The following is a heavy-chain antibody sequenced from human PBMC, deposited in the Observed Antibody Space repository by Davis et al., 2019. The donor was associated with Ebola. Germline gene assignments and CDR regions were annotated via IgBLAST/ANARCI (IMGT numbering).Heavy chain of an antibody. J-gene: IGHJ5*02. CDR2: LNGNGVAT. CDR3: ARVVTTRYGWGWFDL. V-gene: IGHV3-11*04. CDR1: GFTFSDYY. D-gene: IGHD3-10*01. Sequence: PGGSLRLSCAASGFTFSDYYMTWIRQAPGKGLEWVSYLNGNGVATDYADSVKGRFTISRDNANNSRFLQLNSLRTEDTAVYFCARVVTTRYGWGWFDLWGQGALVTVSS.